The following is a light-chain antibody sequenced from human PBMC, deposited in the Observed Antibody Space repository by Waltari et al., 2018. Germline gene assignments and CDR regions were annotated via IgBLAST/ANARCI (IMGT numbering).Light chain of an antibody. J-gene: IGKJ3*01. V-gene: IGKV1-39*01. CDR3: QQSYSTPVT. CDR1: QTINNY. CDR2: AAS. Sequence: DIQMTQSPSSLSASVGDRVTITCRARQTINNYLNWYQQQPGKAPKLLIYAASSLQSGVPSMFSGSGSGTDLTLTISSLQPEDFATYYCQQSYSTPVTFGPGTKVDIK.